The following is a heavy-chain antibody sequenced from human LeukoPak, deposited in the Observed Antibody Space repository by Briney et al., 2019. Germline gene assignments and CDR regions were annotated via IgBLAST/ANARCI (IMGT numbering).Heavy chain of an antibody. CDR1: GFTFSSYG. V-gene: IGHV3-33*01. CDR3: ARDRYYYDSSGWFYFDY. Sequence: GGFLRLSCAASGFTFSSYGMHWVRQAPGKGLEWVAVIWYDGSNKYYADSVKGRFTISRDNSKNTLYLQMNSLRAEDTAVYYCARDRYYYDSSGWFYFDYWGQGTLVTVSS. J-gene: IGHJ4*02. CDR2: IWYDGSNK. D-gene: IGHD3-22*01.